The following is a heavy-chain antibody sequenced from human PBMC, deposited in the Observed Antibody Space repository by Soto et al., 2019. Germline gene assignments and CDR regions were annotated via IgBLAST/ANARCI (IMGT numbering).Heavy chain of an antibody. CDR1: GYSFTTYL. V-gene: IGHV5-51*01. CDR2: IYPGDSES. J-gene: IGHJ5*01. D-gene: IGHD6-19*01. Sequence: PGESLNFSCNVSGYSFTTYLIGWVRQMPGKGLEWMGIIYPGDSESRYSPSFQGQVTISVDKSITTAYLQWSSLKASDTAMYYCARASTGWPNWFDSWGQGTLVNVSS. CDR3: ARASTGWPNWFDS.